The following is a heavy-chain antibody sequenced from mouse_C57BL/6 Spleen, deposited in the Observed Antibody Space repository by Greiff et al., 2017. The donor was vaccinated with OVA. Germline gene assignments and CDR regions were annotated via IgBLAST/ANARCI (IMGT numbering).Heavy chain of an antibody. CDR1: GFNIKDYY. CDR2: IDPEDGDT. Sequence: VQLQQSGAELVRPGASVKLSCTASGFNIKDYYMHWVKQRPEQGLEWIGRIDPEDGDTEYAPKFQGKATMTADTSSNTAYLQLSSLTSEDTAVYYCTTRSLDSPFAYWGQGTLVTVSA. V-gene: IGHV14-1*01. D-gene: IGHD3-2*01. J-gene: IGHJ3*01. CDR3: TTRSLDSPFAY.